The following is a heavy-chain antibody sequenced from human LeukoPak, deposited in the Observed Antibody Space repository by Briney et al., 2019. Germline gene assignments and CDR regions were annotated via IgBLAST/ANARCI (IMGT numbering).Heavy chain of an antibody. CDR1: GGSISSGSYY. V-gene: IGHV4-61*02. J-gene: IGHJ6*03. CDR3: ARAPGGRRAYYMDV. CDR2: IYTYESP. Sequence: SQTLSLTCTVSGGSISSGSYYWSWIRQPAGKGLEWIGRIYTYESPNYNPSLKSRVTISVDTSKNQFSLKLTSVTAADTAVYFCARAPGGRRAYYMDVWGKGTTVTISS. D-gene: IGHD3-16*01.